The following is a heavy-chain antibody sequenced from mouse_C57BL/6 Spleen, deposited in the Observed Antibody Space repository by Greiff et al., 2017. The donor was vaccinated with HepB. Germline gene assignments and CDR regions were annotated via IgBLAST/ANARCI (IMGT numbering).Heavy chain of an antibody. J-gene: IGHJ1*03. D-gene: IGHD1-1*01. CDR3: ARHGGSSRYWYFDV. Sequence: QVQLQQPGAELVMPGASVKLSCKASGYTFTSYWMHWVKQRPGQGLEWIGEIDPSDSYTNYNQKFKGKSTLTVDKSSSTAYMQLSSLTSEDSAVYYCARHGGSSRYWYFDVWGTGTTVTVSS. CDR2: IDPSDSYT. V-gene: IGHV1-69*01. CDR1: GYTFTSYW.